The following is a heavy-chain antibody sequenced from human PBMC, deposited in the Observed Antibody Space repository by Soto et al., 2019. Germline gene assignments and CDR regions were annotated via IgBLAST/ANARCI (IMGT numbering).Heavy chain of an antibody. CDR3: AREGYSTLDP. D-gene: IGHD6-13*01. Sequence: PSETRSRTCTVSGGSTSSYYWSWIRQPPGKGLEWIGYIYYSGSTNYNPSLKSRVTISVDTSKNQFSLKLSSVTAADTAVYYCAREGYSTLDPWGQGTLSPSPQ. CDR1: GGSTSSYY. J-gene: IGHJ5*02. V-gene: IGHV4-59*01. CDR2: IYYSGST.